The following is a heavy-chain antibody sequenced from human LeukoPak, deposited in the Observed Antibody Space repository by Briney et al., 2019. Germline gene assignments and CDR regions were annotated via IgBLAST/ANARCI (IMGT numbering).Heavy chain of an antibody. CDR3: ARLMGTVTTYDY. Sequence: GGSLRLSCAASGFTFSNHWMSWVRQAPGKGLEWVASITPDGSGDYYMDSVRGRFTISRDNAENSLYLQMNSLGAEDTAVYYCARLMGTVTTYDYWGQGPLVTVSS. J-gene: IGHJ4*02. CDR1: GFTFSNHW. V-gene: IGHV3-7*01. D-gene: IGHD1-7*01. CDR2: ITPDGSGD.